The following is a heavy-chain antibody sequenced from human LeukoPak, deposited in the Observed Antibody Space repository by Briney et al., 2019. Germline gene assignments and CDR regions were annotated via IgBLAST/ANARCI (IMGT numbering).Heavy chain of an antibody. V-gene: IGHV1-8*01. CDR2: MNPNSGST. D-gene: IGHD2-21*01. CDR3: ARVAGNCGGDCYRLLY. J-gene: IGHJ4*02. Sequence: ASVKVSCKASGYTFTTYDINWVRQATGQGLEWLGWMNPNSGSTGYAQKFQGRVTVTRNISITTAYMELTNLRSEDTAVYYCARVAGNCGGDCYRLLYWGQGTLVTVSS. CDR1: GYTFTTYD.